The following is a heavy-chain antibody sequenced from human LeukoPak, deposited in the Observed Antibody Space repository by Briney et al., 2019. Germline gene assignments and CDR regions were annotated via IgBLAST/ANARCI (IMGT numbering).Heavy chain of an antibody. J-gene: IGHJ5*02. CDR3: ARDGVGRPFDH. Sequence: GGSLRLSCAASGFTFSGYGMHWVRQAPGKGLEWVAFIRYDESHKYYIDSVKGRFTISRDNSKNTLYLQMNSLRAEDKAVYYCARDGVGRPFDHWGQGTLVTVSS. V-gene: IGHV3-30*02. CDR2: IRYDESHK. D-gene: IGHD3-10*01. CDR1: GFTFSGYG.